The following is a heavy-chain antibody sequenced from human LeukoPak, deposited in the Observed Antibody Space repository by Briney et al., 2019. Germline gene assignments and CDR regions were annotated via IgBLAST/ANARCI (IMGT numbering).Heavy chain of an antibody. CDR3: AKEKQLGAFDM. D-gene: IGHD6-13*01. J-gene: IGHJ3*02. CDR2: ISYDGSNK. V-gene: IGHV3-30*18. CDR1: GFTFSSYG. Sequence: GRSLRLSCAASGFTFSSYGMHWVRQAPGKGLEWVAVISYDGSNKYYADSVKGRFTISRDNSKNTQYLQMNSLRAEDTAVYYCAKEKQLGAFDMWGQETMVTVSS.